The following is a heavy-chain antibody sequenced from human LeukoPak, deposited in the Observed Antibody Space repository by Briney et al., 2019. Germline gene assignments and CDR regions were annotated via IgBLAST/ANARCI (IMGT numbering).Heavy chain of an antibody. D-gene: IGHD2-15*01. CDR1: GYSFTSYW. CDR3: AMCSGGSCYLNYFDY. Sequence: GESLKISCKGSGYSFTSYWIGWVRQMPGKGLEWMGIIYPSDSDTRYSPSFQGQVTISADMSISTAFLQWSSLKASDTATYYCAMCSGGSCYLNYFDYWGQGTLVTVSS. J-gene: IGHJ4*02. CDR2: IYPSDSDT. V-gene: IGHV5-51*01.